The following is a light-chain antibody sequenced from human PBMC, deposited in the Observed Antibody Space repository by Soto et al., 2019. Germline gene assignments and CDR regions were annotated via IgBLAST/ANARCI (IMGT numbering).Light chain of an antibody. CDR1: SSDVGGYNY. Sequence: QSALPQPASVAGSPGQSITSSCTGTSSDVGGYNYVPWYQQHPGKAPKLMIYEVSKRPSGVSNRFSGSKSGNTASLTISGLQAEDEGDYYCSSYISSSTPYVFGTGTKVTVL. V-gene: IGLV2-14*01. J-gene: IGLJ1*01. CDR2: EVS. CDR3: SSYISSSTPYV.